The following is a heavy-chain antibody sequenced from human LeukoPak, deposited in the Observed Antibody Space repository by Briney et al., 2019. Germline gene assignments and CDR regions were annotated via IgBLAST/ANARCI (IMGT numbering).Heavy chain of an antibody. CDR2: ISGSGGST. V-gene: IGHV3-23*01. J-gene: IGHJ4*02. D-gene: IGHD6-19*01. CDR3: AKDRLLASSGAAGNPFYYFDY. Sequence: PGGSLRLSCAASGFTFSSYAMSWVRQAPGKGLEWVSAISGSGGSTYYADSVKGRFTISRDNSKNTLYLQMNSLRAEDTAVYYCAKDRLLASSGAAGNPFYYFDYWGQGTLVTVSS. CDR1: GFTFSSYA.